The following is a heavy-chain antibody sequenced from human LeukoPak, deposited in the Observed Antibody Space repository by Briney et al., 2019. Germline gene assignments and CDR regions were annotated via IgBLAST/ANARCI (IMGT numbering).Heavy chain of an antibody. CDR3: ARAGRDGYSGYDFDY. CDR1: GFTFSSYA. Sequence: PGGSLRLSCAASGFTFSSYAMHWVRQAPGKGLEYVSAISSNGGSTYYANSVKGRFTISRDNSKNTLYLQMGSLRAEDMAVYYCARAGRDGYSGYDFDYWGKGTLVTVSS. CDR2: ISSNGGST. D-gene: IGHD5-12*01. V-gene: IGHV3-64*01. J-gene: IGHJ4*02.